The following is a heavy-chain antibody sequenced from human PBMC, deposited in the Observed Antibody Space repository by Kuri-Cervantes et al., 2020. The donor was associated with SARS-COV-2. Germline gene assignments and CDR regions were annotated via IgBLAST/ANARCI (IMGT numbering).Heavy chain of an antibody. D-gene: IGHD1-26*01. Sequence: ASVKVSCKASGYTFTGYYMHWVRQAPGQGLEWMGIISPTSGSTNYAQRFQGRVTMTRDTSTSTVYMELGSLRSEDTAVYYRGRDDDSGSLPDCWGQGTLVTVSS. CDR3: GRDDDSGSLPDC. CDR2: ISPTSGST. V-gene: IGHV1-46*01. CDR1: GYTFTGYY. J-gene: IGHJ4*02.